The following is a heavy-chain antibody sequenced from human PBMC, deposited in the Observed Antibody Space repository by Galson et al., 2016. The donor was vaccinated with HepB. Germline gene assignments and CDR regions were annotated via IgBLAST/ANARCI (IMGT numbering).Heavy chain of an antibody. CDR1: GDSITRGGYY. J-gene: IGHJ4*02. D-gene: IGHD5-12*01. CDR2: IDDSGST. Sequence: TLSLTCIVSGDSITRGGYYWSWIRQHPGKGLEWIGEIDDSGSTNYHPSLKSRVTISLNTSKNQFSLQLSSVTAADTAVYYCVRGGGYVEFDYWGQGTLVTVSS. CDR3: VRGGGYVEFDY. V-gene: IGHV4-31*03.